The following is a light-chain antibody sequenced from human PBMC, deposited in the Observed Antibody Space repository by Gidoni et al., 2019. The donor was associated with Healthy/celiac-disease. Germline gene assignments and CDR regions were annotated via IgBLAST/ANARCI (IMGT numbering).Light chain of an antibody. CDR2: AAS. CDR1: QSISSY. CDR3: QQSYSTPEGIT. Sequence: DIQMTQSPSSLSASVGDRVTITYRASQSISSYLNWYQQKPGKAPKLLIYAASSLQSGVPSRFSGSGSGTEFTLTISSLQPEDFATYYCQQSYSTPEGITFGPGTKVDIK. J-gene: IGKJ3*01. V-gene: IGKV1-39*01.